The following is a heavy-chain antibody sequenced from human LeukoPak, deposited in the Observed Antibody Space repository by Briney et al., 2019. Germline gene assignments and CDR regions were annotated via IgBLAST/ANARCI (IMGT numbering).Heavy chain of an antibody. V-gene: IGHV4-59*01. D-gene: IGHD6-6*01. CDR1: GXXISSXX. CDR3: ARGYSSSSSDY. Sequence: VSGXXISSXXXXXXXXXXXXXXEWIGYIYYSGSTNYNPSLKSRVTISVDTSKNQFSLKLSSVTAADTAVYYCARGYSSSSSDYWGQGTLVTVSS. J-gene: IGHJ4*02. CDR2: IYYSGST.